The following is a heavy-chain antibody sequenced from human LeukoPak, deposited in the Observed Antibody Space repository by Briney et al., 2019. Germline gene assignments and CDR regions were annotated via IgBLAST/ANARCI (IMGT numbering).Heavy chain of an antibody. Sequence: GGSLRLSFAASGFTFSSYGMHWVRQAPGKGLEWVAVISYDGSNKYYADSVKGRFTISRDNSKNTLYLQMNSLRAEDTAVYYCAKSGNYYILTGYQAGWFDPWGQGTLVTVSS. CDR2: ISYDGSNK. J-gene: IGHJ5*02. D-gene: IGHD3-9*01. CDR1: GFTFSSYG. V-gene: IGHV3-30*18. CDR3: AKSGNYYILTGYQAGWFDP.